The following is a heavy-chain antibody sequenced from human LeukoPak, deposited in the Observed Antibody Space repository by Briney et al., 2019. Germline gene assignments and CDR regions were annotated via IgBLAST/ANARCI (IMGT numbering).Heavy chain of an antibody. Sequence: GGSLRLSCAASGFTFSSYSMNWVRQAPGKGLEWVSYISSSSSYIYYADSVKGRFTISRENAKNSLYLQMNRLRAEDTAVYYCARDAAGNLRFWGIAAAGPIHAKHPWGQGTLVTVSS. CDR3: ARDAAGNLRFWGIAAAGPIHAKHP. V-gene: IGHV3-21*01. CDR1: GFTFSSYS. CDR2: ISSSSSYI. D-gene: IGHD6-13*01. J-gene: IGHJ5*02.